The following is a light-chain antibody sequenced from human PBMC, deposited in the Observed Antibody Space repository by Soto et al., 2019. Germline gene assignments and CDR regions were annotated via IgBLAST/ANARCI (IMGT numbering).Light chain of an antibody. CDR2: GAS. CDR1: QSISSN. J-gene: IGKJ1*01. CDR3: QQYNRWPRT. V-gene: IGKV3-15*01. Sequence: EIGMTQSPATVSVSPGERANLSCRASQSISSNLAWYQQRPGQGPRLLIYGASTRATGIPARFSGSGSGTEFTLTISRLQSEDFALYSCQQYNRWPRTFGQGTKVEIK.